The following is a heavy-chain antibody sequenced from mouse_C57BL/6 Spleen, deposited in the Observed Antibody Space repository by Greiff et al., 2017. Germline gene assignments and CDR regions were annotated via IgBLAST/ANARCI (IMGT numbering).Heavy chain of an antibody. J-gene: IGHJ1*03. CDR1: GYTFTSYG. CDR3: AGRPPNCYGSSPWYFDV. Sequence: QVQLQQSGAELARPGASVKLSCKASGYTFTSYGISWVKQRTGQGLEWIGEIYPRSGNTYYHETFKGKATLTADKSSSTAYMELSSLTSEDSAVYCCAGRPPNCYGSSPWYFDVWGTGTTVTVSS. D-gene: IGHD1-1*01. CDR2: IYPRSGNT. V-gene: IGHV1-81*01.